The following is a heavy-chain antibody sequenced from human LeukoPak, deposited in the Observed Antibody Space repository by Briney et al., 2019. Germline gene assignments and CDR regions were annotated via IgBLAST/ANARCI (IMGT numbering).Heavy chain of an antibody. CDR1: GFTFDDYA. V-gene: IGHV3-9*01. J-gene: IGHJ4*02. CDR2: ISWNSGSI. CDR3: AKGGDGYNYYFDY. Sequence: GGSLILSCAASGFTFDDYAMHWVRQAPGKGLEWVSGISWNSGSIGYADSVKGRFTISRDNAKNSLYLQMNSLRAEDTALYYCAKGGDGYNYYFDYWGQETLVTVSS. D-gene: IGHD5-24*01.